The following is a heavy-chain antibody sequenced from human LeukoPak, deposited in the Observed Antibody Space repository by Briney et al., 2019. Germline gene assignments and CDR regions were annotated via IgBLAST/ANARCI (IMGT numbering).Heavy chain of an antibody. CDR2: IRSSGATI. Sequence: PGGSLRLSCAASGFTFSSYAMSWVRQAPGKGLEWVSYIRSSGATIYYADSVRGRFTISRDNAKNSVYLQMNSLRDEDTAVYYCVRDPDALDYWGQGTLVTVSS. J-gene: IGHJ4*02. CDR3: VRDPDALDY. V-gene: IGHV3-48*02. CDR1: GFTFSSYA.